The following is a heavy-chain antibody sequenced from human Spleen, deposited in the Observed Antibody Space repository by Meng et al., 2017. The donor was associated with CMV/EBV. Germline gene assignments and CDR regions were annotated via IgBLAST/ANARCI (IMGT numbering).Heavy chain of an antibody. D-gene: IGHD3-16*01. CDR2: IYYSGTT. J-gene: IGHJ4*02. CDR3: ARHLGAAFDY. V-gene: IGHV4-31*03. CDR1: GGSINSGGYY. Sequence: LTCTVSGGSINSGGYYWSWIRQHPGKGLEWIGYIYYSGTTYFNPSLKSRVTISVDTSKNQFSLKLSSVTAADTAVYYCARHLGAAFDYWGQGTLVTVSS.